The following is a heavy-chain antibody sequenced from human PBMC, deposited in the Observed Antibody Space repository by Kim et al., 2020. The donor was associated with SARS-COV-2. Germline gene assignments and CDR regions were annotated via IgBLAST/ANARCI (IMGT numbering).Heavy chain of an antibody. CDR2: ISTSGSYI. CDR1: GFSFSTYN. V-gene: IGHV3-21*01. CDR3: AKVAGEDY. D-gene: IGHD3-16*01. Sequence: GGSLRLSCAASGFSFSTYNMNWVRQAPGKGLEWVSSISTSGSYIYYADSVKGRFTISRDNAKNSLYLQMDSLRAEDMAVYYCAKVAGEDYWGQGTRVTVSS. J-gene: IGHJ4*02.